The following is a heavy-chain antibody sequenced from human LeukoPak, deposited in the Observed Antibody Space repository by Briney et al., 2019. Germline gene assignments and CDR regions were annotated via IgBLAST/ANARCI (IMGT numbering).Heavy chain of an antibody. Sequence: SETLSLTCTVSGGALSSGGYYWTWIRQPPGKGLEWIGEIYHSGSTNYNPSLKSRVTVSVDKSKNQFSLKLSSVTAADTAVYYCARDNGRSYFGYWGQGTLVTVSS. CDR1: GGALSSGGYY. V-gene: IGHV4-61*08. CDR3: ARDNGRSYFGY. D-gene: IGHD1-14*01. J-gene: IGHJ4*02. CDR2: IYHSGST.